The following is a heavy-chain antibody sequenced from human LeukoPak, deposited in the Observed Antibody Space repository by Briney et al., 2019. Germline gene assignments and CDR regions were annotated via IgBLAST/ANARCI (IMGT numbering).Heavy chain of an antibody. V-gene: IGHV4-39*01. J-gene: IGHJ1*01. Sequence: SETLSLTYSVSGDSLSRSDSYWDWVRQPPGKGLDWLGPIDDSGRTYYSPSLKTRVTTSVDPSNNQLSLNLRSVTAADTAVYYCARRRYYDGSGYLEWGQGTLLSVSS. CDR1: GDSLSRSDSY. D-gene: IGHD3-22*01. CDR3: ARRRYYDGSGYLE. CDR2: IDDSGRT.